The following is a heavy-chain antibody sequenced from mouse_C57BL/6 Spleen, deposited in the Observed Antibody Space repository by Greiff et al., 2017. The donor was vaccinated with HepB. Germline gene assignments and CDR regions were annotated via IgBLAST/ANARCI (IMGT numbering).Heavy chain of an antibody. Sequence: VQLQQPGAELVRPGTSVKLSCKASGYTFTSYWMHWVKQRPGQGLEWIGVIDPSDSYTNYNQKFKGKATLTVDTSSSTAYMLRSSLTSEDSEVYYCAIWGGAYWGQGTLVTVSA. CDR1: GYTFTSYW. CDR2: IDPSDSYT. D-gene: IGHD4-1*01. CDR3: AIWGGAY. J-gene: IGHJ3*01. V-gene: IGHV1-59*01.